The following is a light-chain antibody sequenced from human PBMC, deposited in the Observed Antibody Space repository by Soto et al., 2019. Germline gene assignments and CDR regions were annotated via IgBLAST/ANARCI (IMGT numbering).Light chain of an antibody. Sequence: IPSSHCPTQLTETPDNRATIACGASQTISSWLAWYQQKPGKAPKLLIYKASTLKSGVPSRFSGSGSGTEFTLTISSLQPDDFATYYCQHYNIYSEAFGQGGMVDIK. J-gene: IGKJ1*01. V-gene: IGKV1-5*03. CDR1: QTISSW. CDR2: KAS. CDR3: QHYNIYSEA.